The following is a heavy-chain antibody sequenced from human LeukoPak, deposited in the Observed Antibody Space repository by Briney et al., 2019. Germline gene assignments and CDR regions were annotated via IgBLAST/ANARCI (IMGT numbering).Heavy chain of an antibody. CDR1: GGTFSIYA. D-gene: IGHD6-13*01. J-gene: IGHJ1*01. CDR3: ARHSSSWYREYFQH. V-gene: IGHV1-69*01. Sequence: SVNVSCKSSGGTFSIYAISWVRQAPGQGLEWMGGIIPIFGTANYAQKFQGRVTITADESTSTAYMELSSLRSEDTAVYYCARHSSSWYREYFQHWGQGTLVTVSS. CDR2: IIPIFGTA.